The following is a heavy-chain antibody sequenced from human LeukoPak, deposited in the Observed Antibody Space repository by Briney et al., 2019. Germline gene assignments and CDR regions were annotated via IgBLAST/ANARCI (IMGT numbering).Heavy chain of an antibody. V-gene: IGHV4-59*01. Sequence: SETLSLTCTVSGDSISSYYWSWLRQPPGKDLEWIGYIYYSGSPNYNTPLKSRVTISVVTSKNQFSLKLSSVTAADTAVYYCARASRRGKSIAALHRGSDPWGQGTLVTVSS. D-gene: IGHD6-6*01. CDR1: GDSISSYY. J-gene: IGHJ5*02. CDR3: ARASRRGKSIAALHRGSDP. CDR2: IYYSGSP.